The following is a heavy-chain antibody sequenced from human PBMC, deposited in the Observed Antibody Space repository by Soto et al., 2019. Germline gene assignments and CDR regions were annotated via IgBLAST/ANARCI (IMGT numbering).Heavy chain of an antibody. CDR2: ISVSGGSR. CDR3: AKVMVKNWFDP. Sequence: PGGSLRLSCAASGFTLRTYTMNWVRQAPGKGLEWVSLISVSGGSRYYADSVKGRFTISRDNSKNTLYLQMNSLRADDTAVYYCAKVMVKNWFDPWGQGTLVTVSS. D-gene: IGHD5-18*01. J-gene: IGHJ5*02. V-gene: IGHV3-23*01. CDR1: GFTLRTYT.